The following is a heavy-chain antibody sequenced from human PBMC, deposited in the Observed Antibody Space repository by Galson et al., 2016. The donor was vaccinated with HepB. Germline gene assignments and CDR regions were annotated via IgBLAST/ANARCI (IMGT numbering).Heavy chain of an antibody. Sequence: SLRLSCAASGFTFGSYGMHWVRQAPGKGLEWVAIIWFGGNNKYYVDSVKGRFSISRDDSKNTLYLQMNSLRAEDTAVYYCARETCSSDSCVRQAFDIWGQGTMVTVSS. CDR3: ARETCSSDSCVRQAFDI. V-gene: IGHV3-33*01. D-gene: IGHD2-2*01. CDR1: GFTFGSYG. J-gene: IGHJ3*02. CDR2: IWFGGNNK.